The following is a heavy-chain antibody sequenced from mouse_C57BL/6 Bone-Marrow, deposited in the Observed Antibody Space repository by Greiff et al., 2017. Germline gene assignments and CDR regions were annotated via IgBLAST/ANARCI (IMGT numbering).Heavy chain of an antibody. J-gene: IGHJ2*01. V-gene: IGHV5-17*01. CDR3: ARVYYDYDGYFDY. Sequence: VKLVESGGGLVKPGGSLKLSCAASGFTFSDYGMHWVRQAPEKGLEWVAYISSGSSTIYYADTVKGRFTISRDNAKNTLFLQMTSLRSEDTAMYYCARVYYDYDGYFDYWGQGTTLTVSS. CDR2: ISSGSSTI. CDR1: GFTFSDYG. D-gene: IGHD2-4*01.